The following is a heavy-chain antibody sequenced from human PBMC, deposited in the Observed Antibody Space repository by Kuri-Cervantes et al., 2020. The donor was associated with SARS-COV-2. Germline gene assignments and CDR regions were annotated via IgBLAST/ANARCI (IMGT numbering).Heavy chain of an antibody. Sequence: SLKISCAASGFTFDDYAMHWVRQAPGKGLEWVSGISWNSGSIGYADSVKGRFTISRDDLKNTAYLQMSSLKTEDTAVYYCTTLIDYWGQGALVTVSS. V-gene: IGHV3-9*01. J-gene: IGHJ4*02. CDR2: ISWNSGSI. CDR1: GFTFDDYA. CDR3: TTLIDY. D-gene: IGHD1-1*01.